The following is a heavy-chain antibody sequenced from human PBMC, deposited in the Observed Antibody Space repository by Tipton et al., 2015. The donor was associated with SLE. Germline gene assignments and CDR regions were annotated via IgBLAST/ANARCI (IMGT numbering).Heavy chain of an antibody. V-gene: IGHV4-34*01. Sequence: GLVKPSETLSLTCAVYGGSFSGYYWSWIRQPPGRGLEWIGEINHSGSTNYNPSLKSRVTISVDTSKNQFSLKLSSVTAADTAVYYCARIEAARALFDYWGQGTLVTVSS. CDR3: ARIEAARALFDY. CDR1: GGSFSGYY. J-gene: IGHJ4*02. D-gene: IGHD3-10*01. CDR2: INHSGST.